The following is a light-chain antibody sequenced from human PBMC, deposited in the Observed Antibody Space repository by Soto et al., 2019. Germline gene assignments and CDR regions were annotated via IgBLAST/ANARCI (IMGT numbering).Light chain of an antibody. CDR3: AAWDGSLKGYV. V-gene: IGLV1-40*01. CDR1: SSNIGAGYD. Sequence: QSVLTQPPSVSGAPGQRVTISCTGSSSNIGAGYDVHWYRQVPGTAPQHLIYDNNQRPSGVPDRFSGSKSGTSASLAISGLQSEDEADYYCAAWDGSLKGYVFATGTKVTVL. J-gene: IGLJ1*01. CDR2: DNN.